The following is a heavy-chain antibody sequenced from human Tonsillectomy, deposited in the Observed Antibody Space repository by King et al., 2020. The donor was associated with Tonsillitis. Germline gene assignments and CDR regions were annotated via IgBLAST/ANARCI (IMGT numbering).Heavy chain of an antibody. CDR1: GYTFTSYD. V-gene: IGHV1-8*02. D-gene: IGHD5-18*01. J-gene: IGHJ5*02. CDR3: ARGFPIQGWFDP. Sequence: VQLVESGAEVKKPGASVKVSCKASGYTFTSYDINWVRQATGQGLEWMGWMNPNSGNAGYAQKFQGRVTMSRNTSISRAYMELSSLRFEDTAVYYCARGFPIQGWFDPWGQGTLVTVSS. CDR2: MNPNSGNA.